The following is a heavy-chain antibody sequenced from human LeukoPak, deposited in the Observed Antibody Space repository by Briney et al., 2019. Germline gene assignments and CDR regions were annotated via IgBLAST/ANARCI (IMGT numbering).Heavy chain of an antibody. CDR3: ARVGGIYSGYDNGNYYGMDV. D-gene: IGHD5-12*01. V-gene: IGHV3-74*01. CDR2: INSDGSST. Sequence: GALRLSCAASGFTFSSYWMHWVRQAPGKGLVWVSRINSDGSSTSYADSAKGRFTISRDNAKNTLYLQMNSLRAEDTAVYYCARVGGIYSGYDNGNYYGMDVWGQGTTVTVSS. J-gene: IGHJ6*02. CDR1: GFTFSSYW.